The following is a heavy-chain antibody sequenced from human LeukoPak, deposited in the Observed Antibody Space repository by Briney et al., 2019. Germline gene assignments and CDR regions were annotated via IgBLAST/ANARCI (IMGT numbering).Heavy chain of an antibody. J-gene: IGHJ3*02. CDR2: IYYSGST. D-gene: IGHD2-2*01. V-gene: IGHV4-59*01. Sequence: SETLSLTCTVSGGSISSYYWSWIRQPPGKGLEWIGYIYYSGSTNYNPSLKSRVTISVDTSKNQFSLKLSSVTAADAAVYYCARIYCSSTSCHDAFDIWGQGTMVTVSS. CDR1: GGSISSYY. CDR3: ARIYCSSTSCHDAFDI.